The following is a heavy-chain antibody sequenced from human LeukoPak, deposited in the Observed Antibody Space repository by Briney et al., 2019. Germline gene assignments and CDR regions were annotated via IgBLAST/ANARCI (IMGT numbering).Heavy chain of an antibody. CDR3: AREAVLLWFGELLNYESFYFDY. V-gene: IGHV1-2*02. CDR1: GYTFTGYY. D-gene: IGHD3-10*01. CDR2: INPNSGGT. J-gene: IGHJ4*02. Sequence: GSVKVSCKASGYTFTGYYMHWVRQAPGQGLEWMGWINPNSGGTNYAQKLQGRVTMTTDTSTSTAYMELRSLRSDDTAVYYCAREAVLLWFGELLNYESFYFDYWGQGTLVTVSS.